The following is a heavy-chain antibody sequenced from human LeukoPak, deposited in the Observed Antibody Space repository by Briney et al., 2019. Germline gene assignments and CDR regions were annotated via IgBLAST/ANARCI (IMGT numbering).Heavy chain of an antibody. CDR1: GFTFSSYA. J-gene: IGHJ4*02. Sequence: GGSLRLSCAASGFTFSSYAMHWVRQAPGEGLGWVAVISYDGSNKYYADSVKGRFTISRDNSKNTLYLQMNSLRAEDTAVYYCARDASYCSGGSCQNDYWGQGTLVTVSS. V-gene: IGHV3-30*04. D-gene: IGHD2-15*01. CDR3: ARDASYCSGGSCQNDY. CDR2: ISYDGSNK.